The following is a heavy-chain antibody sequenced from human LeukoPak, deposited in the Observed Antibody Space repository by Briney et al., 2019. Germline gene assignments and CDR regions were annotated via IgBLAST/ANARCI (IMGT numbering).Heavy chain of an antibody. J-gene: IGHJ3*02. D-gene: IGHD3-22*01. CDR3: AINDTMIVVAFQPKGVFYM. Sequence: GGSLRLSCAASGFTFSSYEMNWVRQAPAKGLEWVSYISSSGSTIYYADSVKGRFTIYRDNAKNSLYLQMNSLRAENTAVYYCAINDTMIVVAFQPKGVFYMGRKEKMVPVSS. CDR2: ISSSGSTI. V-gene: IGHV3-48*03. CDR1: GFTFSSYE.